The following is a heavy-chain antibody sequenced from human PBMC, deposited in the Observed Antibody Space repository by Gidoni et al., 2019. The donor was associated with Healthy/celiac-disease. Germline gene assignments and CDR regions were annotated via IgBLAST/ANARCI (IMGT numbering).Heavy chain of an antibody. CDR2: IYYSGST. D-gene: IGHD4-17*01. CDR3: ASSHDYGDYEVAYDYGMDV. V-gene: IGHV4-31*03. J-gene: IGHJ6*02. Sequence: QVQLQESGPGLVKPSQTLSLTCTVSGGSISSGGSYWSWIRQHPGKGLGGIGYIYYSGSTYYNPSLKSRVTISVDTSKNQFSLKLSSVTAADTAVYYCASSHDYGDYEVAYDYGMDVWGQWTTVTVSS. CDR1: GGSISSGGSY.